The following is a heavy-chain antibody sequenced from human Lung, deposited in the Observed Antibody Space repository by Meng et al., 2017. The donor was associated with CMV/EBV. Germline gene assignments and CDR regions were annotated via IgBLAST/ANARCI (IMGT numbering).Heavy chain of an antibody. CDR3: ARVKRYCTGGTCSSTGYYGMYV. J-gene: IGHJ6*02. CDR2: INPNSGGT. V-gene: IGHV1-2*02. Sequence: ASVXVSCKASGYNFTGYYIHWVRQAPGQGLEWMGWINPNSGGTNYAQKFQGRITMTGDTSITTAYMELSRLRSDDMAVYHCARVKRYCTGGTCSSTGYYGMYVWGQGTTVTVSS. CDR1: GYNFTGYY. D-gene: IGHD2-15*01.